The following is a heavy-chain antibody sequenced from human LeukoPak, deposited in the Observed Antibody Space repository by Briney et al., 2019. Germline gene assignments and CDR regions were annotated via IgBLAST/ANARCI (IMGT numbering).Heavy chain of an antibody. J-gene: IGHJ4*02. CDR1: GGSISSYY. D-gene: IGHD1-7*01. Sequence: SETLSLTCTVSGGSISSYYWSWIRQPPGKGLEWIGYIYYSGSTNYNPSLKSRVTISVDTSKNQFSLKLSSVTAADTALYYCARGANNWNYGRGYYFDYWGQGTLVTVSS. CDR3: ARGANNWNYGRGYYFDY. V-gene: IGHV4-59*01. CDR2: IYYSGST.